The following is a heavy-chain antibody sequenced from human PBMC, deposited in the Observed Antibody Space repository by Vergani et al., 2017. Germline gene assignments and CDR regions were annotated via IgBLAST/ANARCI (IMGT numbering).Heavy chain of an antibody. Sequence: EVELVQSGPEMRTPGASLKISCKGSEYSFGNYWIVWVRQMPGKGLEWMGIIYPADSDTRYSPSFQGQVTISADKSISTAFLQWDSLKASDTALYYCARHTTYTDSWGQGTLVTVSS. V-gene: IGHV5-51*01. J-gene: IGHJ4*02. CDR2: IYPADSDT. CDR1: EYSFGNYW. D-gene: IGHD1-1*01. CDR3: ARHTTYTDS.